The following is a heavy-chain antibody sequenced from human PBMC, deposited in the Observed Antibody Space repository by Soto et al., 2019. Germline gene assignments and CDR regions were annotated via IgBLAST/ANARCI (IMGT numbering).Heavy chain of an antibody. D-gene: IGHD1-26*01. CDR2: ISGSGGST. J-gene: IGHJ6*02. CDR3: AKSVYSGCYYYGMDV. V-gene: IGHV3-23*01. CDR1: GFTFSSYA. Sequence: EVQLLESGGGLVQPGGSLRLSCAASGFTFSSYAVSWVRQAPGKGLEWVSTISGSGGSTYYADSVKGRFTISRDNSKNTLYLQMNSLRAEDTAVYYCAKSVYSGCYYYGMDVWGQGTTVTVCS.